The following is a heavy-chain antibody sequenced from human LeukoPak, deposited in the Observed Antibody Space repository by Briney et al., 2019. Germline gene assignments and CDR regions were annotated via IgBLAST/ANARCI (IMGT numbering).Heavy chain of an antibody. J-gene: IGHJ4*02. CDR3: AKDLITIFGVGPGLAFDY. Sequence: PGGSLRLSCAASGFTFSSYAMSWVRQAPGKGLEWVLAISGSGGSTYYADSVKGRFTISRDNSKNTLYLQMNGLRAEDTAVYYCAKDLITIFGVGPGLAFDYWGQGTLVTVSS. CDR2: ISGSGGST. V-gene: IGHV3-23*01. CDR1: GFTFSSYA. D-gene: IGHD3-3*01.